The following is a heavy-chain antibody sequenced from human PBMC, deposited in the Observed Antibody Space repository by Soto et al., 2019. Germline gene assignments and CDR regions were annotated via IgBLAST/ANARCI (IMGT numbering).Heavy chain of an antibody. CDR2: ISHSGGSK. CDR3: ARVFPSYCGGDCSYFDS. J-gene: IGHJ4*02. CDR1: GFTLSSFA. Sequence: PGGSLRLSCVASGFTLSSFAMTWVRQAPGKGLEWVSGISHSGGSKYYADSVKGRFTISRDISKNTLYLQMNSLRAEDTAVYYCARVFPSYCGGDCSYFDSWGQGTLVTVSS. D-gene: IGHD2-21*02. V-gene: IGHV3-23*01.